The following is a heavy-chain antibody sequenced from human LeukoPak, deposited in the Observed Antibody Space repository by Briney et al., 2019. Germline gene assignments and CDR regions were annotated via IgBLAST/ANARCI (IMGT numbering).Heavy chain of an antibody. D-gene: IGHD3-10*01. J-gene: IGHJ4*02. CDR1: GYTLTELS. Sequence: PGASGKVSCKVSGYTLTELSMHWVRQPPGKGLEWMGGFDPEDGETIYAQKFQGSVTMTEDTSTDTAYMALSSLRSEDTAVYYCATWWEVRGVIHDYWGQGTLVTVSS. CDR2: FDPEDGET. V-gene: IGHV1-24*01. CDR3: ATWWEVRGVIHDY.